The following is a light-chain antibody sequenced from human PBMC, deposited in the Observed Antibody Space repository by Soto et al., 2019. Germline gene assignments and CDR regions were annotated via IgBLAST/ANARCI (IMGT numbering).Light chain of an antibody. CDR3: HQYTNYSYA. V-gene: IGKV1-5*01. Sequence: DIEMTQSPSTLSASVGDRVTITCRGSQSISRLLAWYQQKPGKAPKLLIHDASSLESGVPARFSGSRSGSEITLTISGMQPDDFATYYYHQYTNYSYAFGQGTKVEIK. CDR2: DAS. J-gene: IGKJ2*01. CDR1: QSISRL.